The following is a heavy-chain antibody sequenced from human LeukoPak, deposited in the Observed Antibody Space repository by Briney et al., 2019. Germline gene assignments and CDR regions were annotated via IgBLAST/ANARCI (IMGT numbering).Heavy chain of an antibody. V-gene: IGHV4-59*01. Sequence: PSETLSLTCTVSGGSFSSDSWSWIRQPPGRGLEWIGYIYYSGSTNYNPSLKSRVTISIDTPKNQFSLKLTSVTAADTAVYYCAREGKLTGYFGGLGFNYWGQGILVTVSS. D-gene: IGHD6-19*01. CDR1: GGSFSSDS. CDR3: AREGKLTGYFGGLGFNY. CDR2: IYYSGST. J-gene: IGHJ4*02.